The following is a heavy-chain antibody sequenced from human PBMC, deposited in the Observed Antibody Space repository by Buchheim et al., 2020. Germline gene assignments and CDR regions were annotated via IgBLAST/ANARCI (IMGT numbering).Heavy chain of an antibody. V-gene: IGHV3-48*03. CDR2: ISDSGRTA. Sequence: EVQLVESGGGLVQPGGSLRLSCVATGFTFNNYEMHWVRQAPGKGLEWVSYISDSGRTANYVDSVRGRLTIPRDNATNSLYLQMNSLRGDDTAVYYCARRDNSYGYCNFDYWGQGAL. D-gene: IGHD5-18*01. CDR3: ARRDNSYGYCNFDY. J-gene: IGHJ4*02. CDR1: GFTFNNYE.